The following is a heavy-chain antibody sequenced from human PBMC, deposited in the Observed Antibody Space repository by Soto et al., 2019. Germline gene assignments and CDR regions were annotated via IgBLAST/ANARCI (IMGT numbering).Heavy chain of an antibody. CDR3: ATRQIALAVGNWFDP. D-gene: IGHD6-19*01. Sequence: PSETLSLTCAVSGGSISSGGYSWSWIRQPPGKGLEWIGYIYHSGSTYYNPSLKSRVTISVDRSKNQFSLKLSSVTAADTAVYYCATRQIALAVGNWFDPWGQGTLVTVSS. CDR2: IYHSGST. CDR1: GGSISSGGYS. J-gene: IGHJ5*02. V-gene: IGHV4-30-2*01.